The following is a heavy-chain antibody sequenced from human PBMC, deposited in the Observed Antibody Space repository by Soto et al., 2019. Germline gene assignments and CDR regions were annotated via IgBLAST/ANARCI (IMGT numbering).Heavy chain of an antibody. Sequence: QVQLVQSGAEVKKPGASVKVSCKASGYTFTSYAMHWVRQAPAQRLEWMGRINAGNGNTKYSQRFQGRVPIARDTSASTVHMEPSSLRSEDTSVYYCARSPGGPDGPGDSWGQGTLVTVSS. CDR2: INAGNGNT. CDR3: ARSPGGPDGPGDS. D-gene: IGHD2-15*01. J-gene: IGHJ4*02. V-gene: IGHV1-3*01. CDR1: GYTFTSYA.